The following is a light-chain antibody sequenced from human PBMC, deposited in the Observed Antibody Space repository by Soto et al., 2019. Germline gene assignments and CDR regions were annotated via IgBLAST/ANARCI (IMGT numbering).Light chain of an antibody. V-gene: IGKV3-15*01. CDR1: QSIRTD. CDR3: QQYNKWPQWT. J-gene: IGKJ1*01. CDR2: SAS. Sequence: EVVLTQSPGTLSVSPGERATLSCRANQSIRTDLAWYQQKPGQAPSLLIFSASTRATGVPARFSGSGSGTEFTLTISSLQSEDFAVYYCQQYNKWPQWTFGQGTKV.